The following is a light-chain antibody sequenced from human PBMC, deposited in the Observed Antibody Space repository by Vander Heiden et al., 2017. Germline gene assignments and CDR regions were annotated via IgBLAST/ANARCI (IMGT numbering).Light chain of an antibody. V-gene: IGKV1-39*01. J-gene: IGKJ1*01. CDR1: QSIASY. CDR2: VAS. Sequence: QIPQPPSSLSASVGDRVTITCRASQSIASYLNWYQQKPGKAPKLLIYVASSLESGVPSRFSGCGSGTYFTLTISSLQPDDFATYYCQQSNITPRTFGQGTKVEIK. CDR3: QQSNITPRT.